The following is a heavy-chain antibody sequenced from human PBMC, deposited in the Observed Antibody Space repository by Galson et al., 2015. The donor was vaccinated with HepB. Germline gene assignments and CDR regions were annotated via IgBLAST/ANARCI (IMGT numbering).Heavy chain of an antibody. D-gene: IGHD4-23*01. CDR3: ARAHGGNSRDGFDDY. Sequence: SVKVSCKASGYTFSNYAINWVRQAPGQGLEWMGGVSAYNGNTYYAQTVQGRVTVTTDTSTNTAYMELRSLGYDDTAVYYCARAHGGNSRDGFDDYWGQGTLVTVSS. CDR2: VSAYNGNT. CDR1: GYTFSNYA. V-gene: IGHV1-18*01. J-gene: IGHJ4*02.